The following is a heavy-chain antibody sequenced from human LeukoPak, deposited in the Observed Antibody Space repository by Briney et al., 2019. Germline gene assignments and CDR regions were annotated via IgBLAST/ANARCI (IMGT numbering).Heavy chain of an antibody. CDR1: GFTFSSYG. D-gene: IGHD2-21*02. CDR3: AKDGGPYCGGDCSYYFDY. V-gene: IGHV3-23*01. J-gene: IGHJ4*02. CDR2: ISGSGGST. Sequence: PGGSLRLSCAASGFTFSSYGMSWVRQAPGKGLEWVSAISGSGGSTYYADSVKGRFTISRDNSKNTLYLQMSSLRAEDTAVYYCAKDGGPYCGGDCSYYFDYWGQGTLVTVSS.